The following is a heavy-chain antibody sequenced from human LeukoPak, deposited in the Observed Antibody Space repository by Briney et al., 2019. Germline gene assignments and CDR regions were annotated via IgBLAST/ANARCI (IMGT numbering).Heavy chain of an antibody. CDR3: ASNSGSGDAFDI. V-gene: IGHV1-69*05. J-gene: IGHJ3*02. D-gene: IGHD1-26*01. CDR1: GGTFSSYA. Sequence: SVKVSCKASGGTFSSYAISWVRQAPGQGLEWMGGIIPIFGTANYAQKFQGRVTITTDESTSTAYMELNSLRSEDTAVYYCASNSGSGDAFDIWGQGTMVTVSS. CDR2: IIPIFGTA.